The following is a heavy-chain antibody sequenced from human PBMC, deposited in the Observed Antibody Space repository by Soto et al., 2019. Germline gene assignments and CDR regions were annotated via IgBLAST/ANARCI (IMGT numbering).Heavy chain of an antibody. Sequence: EGSLRLSCAASGFTFSTYAMSWVRQVPGKGLEWVSAISGTGGSTYYADSVKGRFTISRDNSKNTLYLQMNSLRAEDTAVYYCAKNWDTTSSSSSHWGQGTLVTVSS. CDR2: ISGTGGST. D-gene: IGHD6-6*01. V-gene: IGHV3-23*01. J-gene: IGHJ4*02. CDR3: AKNWDTTSSSSSH. CDR1: GFTFSTYA.